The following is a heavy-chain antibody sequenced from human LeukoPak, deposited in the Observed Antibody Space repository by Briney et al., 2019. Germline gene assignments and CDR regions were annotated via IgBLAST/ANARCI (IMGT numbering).Heavy chain of an antibody. Sequence: GGSLRLSCAASGFTLSSSEMDWVRQAPGKGLEWVSYINSDNTVLYADSVKGRFTISSDKATNSVYLQMNSLRAEDTAVYYCAKGARAWTSISHDSFDIWGQGTMVTVSS. CDR3: AKGARAWTSISHDSFDI. D-gene: IGHD3/OR15-3a*01. CDR1: GFTLSSSE. J-gene: IGHJ3*02. V-gene: IGHV3-48*03. CDR2: INSDNTV.